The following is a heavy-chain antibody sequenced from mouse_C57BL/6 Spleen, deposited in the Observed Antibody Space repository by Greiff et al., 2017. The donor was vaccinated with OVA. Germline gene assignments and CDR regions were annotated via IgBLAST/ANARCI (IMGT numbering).Heavy chain of an antibody. Sequence: EVMLVESGEGLVKPGGSLKLSCAASGFTFSSYAMSWVRQTPEKRLEWVAYISSGGDYIYYADTVKGRLTISRDNARNTLYLQMSSLKSEDTAMYYCTRGSDYDGNYFDYWGQGTTLTVSS. J-gene: IGHJ2*01. CDR2: ISSGGDYI. CDR1: GFTFSSYA. D-gene: IGHD2-4*01. V-gene: IGHV5-9-1*02. CDR3: TRGSDYDGNYFDY.